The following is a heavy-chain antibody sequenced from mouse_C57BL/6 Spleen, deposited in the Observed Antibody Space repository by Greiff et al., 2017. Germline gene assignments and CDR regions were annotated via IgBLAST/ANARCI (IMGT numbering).Heavy chain of an antibody. D-gene: IGHD4-1*01. J-gene: IGHJ1*03. CDR3: ARANWYVGYFDV. CDR2: ISSGSSTI. Sequence: EVQLVESGGGLVKPGGSLKLSCAASGFTFSDYGMHWVRQAPEKGLEWVAYISSGSSTIYYADTVKGRFTISRDNAKNTLFLQMTSLRSEDTAMYYCARANWYVGYFDVWGTVTTVTVSS. CDR1: GFTFSDYG. V-gene: IGHV5-17*01.